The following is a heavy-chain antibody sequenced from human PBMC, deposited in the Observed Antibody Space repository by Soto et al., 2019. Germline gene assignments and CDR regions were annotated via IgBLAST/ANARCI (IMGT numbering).Heavy chain of an antibody. V-gene: IGHV4-31*03. J-gene: IGHJ4*02. Sequence: TLSLTCIFSGFSISRGGYYWNWIRQHPERGLEWIGYIYYSGNTVLNPSLTSRATISRDTSKNEFSLTLTSLTAADTAVYFCARASGGAVADFDYWGQGTLVTVSS. CDR1: GFSISRGGYY. CDR2: IYYSGNT. CDR3: ARASGGAVADFDY. D-gene: IGHD6-19*01.